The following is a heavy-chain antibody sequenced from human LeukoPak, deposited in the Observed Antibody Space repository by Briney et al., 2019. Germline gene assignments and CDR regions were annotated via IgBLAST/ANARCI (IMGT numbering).Heavy chain of an antibody. CDR2: ISASTGNT. J-gene: IGHJ4*02. D-gene: IGHD3-9*01. Sequence: VASVKVSCNSSCYTFTINGISWVRLATGRGLEWMGWISASTGNTNYAQKLHGRVTLTRDTSTSTAYMELRSLRSDDTFFFHAEDGIRYSFERWGQGTLVTVSS. V-gene: IGHV1-18*04. CDR3: EDGIRYSFER. CDR1: CYTFTING.